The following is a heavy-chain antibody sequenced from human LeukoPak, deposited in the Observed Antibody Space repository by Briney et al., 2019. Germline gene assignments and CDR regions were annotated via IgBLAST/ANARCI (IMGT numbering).Heavy chain of an antibody. D-gene: IGHD6-13*01. V-gene: IGHV3-23*01. CDR3: AKDGVAAAGTRGRYFDY. Sequence: GGSLRLSCAASGFTVSSNYMSWVRQAPGKGLEWVSAISGSGGSTYYADSVKGRFTISRDNSKSTLYLQMNSLRAEDTAVYYCAKDGVAAAGTRGRYFDYWGQGTLVTVSS. CDR2: ISGSGGST. J-gene: IGHJ4*02. CDR1: GFTVSSNY.